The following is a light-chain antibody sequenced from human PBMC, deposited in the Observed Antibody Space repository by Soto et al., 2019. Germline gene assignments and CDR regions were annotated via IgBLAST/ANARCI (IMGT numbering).Light chain of an antibody. CDR2: GAS. Sequence: EIVLTQSPGTLSLSPGEGATLSCRASQSVSSTYLAWYQQKPGQAPRLLIYGASSRATGIPDRFSGRGSGTDLTLTISRLEPDAFAVYSCQQDGSSPGTFGQGTKVEIK. V-gene: IGKV3-20*01. CDR3: QQDGSSPGT. CDR1: QSVSSTY. J-gene: IGKJ1*01.